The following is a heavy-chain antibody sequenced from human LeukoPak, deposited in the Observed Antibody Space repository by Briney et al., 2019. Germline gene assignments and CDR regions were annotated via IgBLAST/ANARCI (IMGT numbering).Heavy chain of an antibody. D-gene: IGHD3-10*01. J-gene: IGHJ4*02. CDR3: ARGSWFGELLPFDY. CDR2: ISYDGSNE. V-gene: IGHV3-30-3*01. Sequence: GGSLRLSCAASEFTFDSYAMHWVRQAPGKGLEWVAVISYDGSNEYNTDSVRGRFSISRDNSKNTLYLQMNSLSAEDTAVYYCARGSWFGELLPFDYWGQGTLVTVSS. CDR1: EFTFDSYA.